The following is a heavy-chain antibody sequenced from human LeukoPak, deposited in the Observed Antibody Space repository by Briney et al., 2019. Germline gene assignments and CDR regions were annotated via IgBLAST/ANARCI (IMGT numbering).Heavy chain of an antibody. CDR3: ATGYNYGLDV. Sequence: PSETLSLTCTVSGGSISNYWCNWIRQPPGKGLEWIGYIYYSGSTNSSPSLKSRVTSSLDTSKNQCSLKLISVTAADTAVYYCATGYNYGLDVWGQGTTVSVSS. V-gene: IGHV4-59*08. CDR1: GGSISNYW. J-gene: IGHJ6*02. CDR2: IYYSGST.